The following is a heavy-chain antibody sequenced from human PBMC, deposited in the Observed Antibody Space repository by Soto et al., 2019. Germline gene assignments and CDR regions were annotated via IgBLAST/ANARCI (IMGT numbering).Heavy chain of an antibody. Sequence: GGSQRLSCEASGFTFSSYAMSWVRQAPGKGLEWVSSISSSSSYIYYADSVKGRFTISRDNAKNSLYLQMNSLRAEDTAVYYCAKREYSGQNDYWGQGTLVTVSS. D-gene: IGHD5-12*01. CDR1: GFTFSSYA. CDR3: AKREYSGQNDY. V-gene: IGHV3-21*01. J-gene: IGHJ4*02. CDR2: ISSSSSYI.